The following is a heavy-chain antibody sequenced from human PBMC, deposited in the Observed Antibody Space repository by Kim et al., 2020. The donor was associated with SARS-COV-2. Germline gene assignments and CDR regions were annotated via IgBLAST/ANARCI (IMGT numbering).Heavy chain of an antibody. J-gene: IGHJ4*02. D-gene: IGHD4-17*01. CDR3: ARELETFTDTVTTTGVFDY. CDR2: ISSSSSYI. V-gene: IGHV3-21*01. CDR1: GFTFSSYS. Sequence: GGSLRLSCAASGFTFSSYSMNWVRQAPGKGLEWVSSISSSSSYIHYADSVKGRFTISRDNAKNSLYLQMNSLRAEDTAVYYCARELETFTDTVTTTGVFDYWGQGTLVTVSS.